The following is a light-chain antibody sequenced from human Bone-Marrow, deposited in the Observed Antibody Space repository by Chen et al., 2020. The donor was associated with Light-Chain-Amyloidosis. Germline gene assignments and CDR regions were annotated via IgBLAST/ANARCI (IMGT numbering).Light chain of an antibody. CDR2: SNN. CDR3: QSYDSSLFYV. V-gene: IGLV1-40*01. CDR1: SSNLGAGYD. J-gene: IGLJ1*01. Sequence: QSVLTQPPSVSGAPGQRVTISCTGSSSNLGAGYDVHWYQQLPGTAPKLLMYSNNNRPSVVPDRFSADKSGASASLAITGLQTEDEADDFCQSYDSSLFYVFGTGTKVTVL.